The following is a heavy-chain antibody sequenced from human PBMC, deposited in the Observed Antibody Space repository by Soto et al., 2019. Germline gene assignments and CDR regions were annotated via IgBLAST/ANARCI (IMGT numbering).Heavy chain of an antibody. CDR3: ARGPSGAKIDY. D-gene: IGHD3-16*01. CDR2: IYDGGTT. V-gene: IGHV4-30-4*01. Sequence: QVQLQESGPRLVSPSQTLSLTCTVSGGSISSAAYCWSWIRQSPDKGLEWIGHIYDGGTTYSSPSLKGRVTISAATSETQFSLKLSSVSAADTAVYYCARGPSGAKIDYWGQGIQVTVSS. J-gene: IGHJ4*02. CDR1: GGSISSAAYC.